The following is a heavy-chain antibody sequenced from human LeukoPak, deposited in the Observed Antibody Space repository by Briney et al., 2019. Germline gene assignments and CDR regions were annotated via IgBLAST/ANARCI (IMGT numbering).Heavy chain of an antibody. V-gene: IGHV1-2*02. J-gene: IGHJ4*02. CDR2: ISPNSGGT. Sequence: ASVKVSCKASGYTFTGYYMHWVRQAPGQGLEWMGWISPNSGGTNYAQKFQGRVTMTRDTSISTAYMELSRLRSDDTAVYYCARARGISPVATIYYWGQGTLVTVSS. CDR3: ARARGISPVATIYY. CDR1: GYTFTGYY. D-gene: IGHD5-12*01.